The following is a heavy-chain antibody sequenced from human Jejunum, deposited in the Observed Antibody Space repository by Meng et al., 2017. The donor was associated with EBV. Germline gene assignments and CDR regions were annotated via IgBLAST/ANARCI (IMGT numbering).Heavy chain of an antibody. J-gene: IGHJ4*02. V-gene: IGHV4-4*02. Sequence: LQESAPGQVNPAGTLALSSACSGGSISNNVWWNWVRQPPGKGLEWIGEIYHSGLTNYNPSLKRRVTISVDTSKNKFSLNLASVTAADTAVYYCARSPGSWRLDYWGPGTLVTVSS. CDR1: GGSISNNVW. CDR2: IYHSGLT. D-gene: IGHD3-10*01. CDR3: ARSPGSWRLDY.